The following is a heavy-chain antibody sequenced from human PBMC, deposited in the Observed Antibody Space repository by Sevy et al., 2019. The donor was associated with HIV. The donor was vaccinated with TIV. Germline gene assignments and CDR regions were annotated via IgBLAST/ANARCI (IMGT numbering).Heavy chain of an antibody. J-gene: IGHJ4*02. CDR1: GYTFTGYY. CDR2: INPNSGGT. V-gene: IGHV1-2*06. Sequence: ASVKVSCKASGYTFTGYYMHWVRQAPGQGLEWMGRINPNSGGTNYAQKFQGRVTRTRDTSISTAYMGLSRLRSDDTAVYYCARDVFSSSWSYNYYFDYWGQGTLVTVSS. D-gene: IGHD6-13*01. CDR3: ARDVFSSSWSYNYYFDY.